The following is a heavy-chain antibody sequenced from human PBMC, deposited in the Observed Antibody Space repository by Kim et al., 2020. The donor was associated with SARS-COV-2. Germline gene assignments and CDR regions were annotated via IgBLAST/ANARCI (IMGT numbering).Heavy chain of an antibody. CDR1: GFTFSSYA. V-gene: IGHV3-30*04. CDR3: ARDPLSRDGYNYPNYFD. D-gene: IGHD5-12*01. J-gene: IGHJ4*01. CDR2: ISYDGSNK. Sequence: GGSLRLSCAASGFTFSSYAMHWVRQAPGKGLEWVAVISYDGSNKYYADSVKGRFTISRDNSKNTLYLQMNSLRAEDTAVYYCARDPLSRDGYNYPNYFD.